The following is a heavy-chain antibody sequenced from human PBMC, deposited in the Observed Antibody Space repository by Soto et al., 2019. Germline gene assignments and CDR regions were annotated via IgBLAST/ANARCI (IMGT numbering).Heavy chain of an antibody. V-gene: IGHV3-15*07. CDR1: DFAFTNVW. CDR2: INSKPDGETT. Sequence: QLVESGGGLVKPGGSLALSCAGSDFAFTNVWLHWVRQAPGKGLVWVGRINSKPDGETTDYAASVKGRFTISRDDSTNTQSLHNNSLQNEGLGLYYCNTDYDFGGGHTPVGGQGTLVTVSS. J-gene: IGHJ4*02. D-gene: IGHD3-3*01. CDR3: NTDYDFGGGHTPV.